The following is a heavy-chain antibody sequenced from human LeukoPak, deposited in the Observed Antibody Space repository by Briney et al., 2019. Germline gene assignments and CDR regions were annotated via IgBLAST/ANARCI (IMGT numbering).Heavy chain of an antibody. CDR3: ARGHYSPTGGIDY. V-gene: IGHV4-31*03. Sequence: PSQTLSPTCTVSGGSINSGGYYWSWIRQHPGKGLEWIGYIYYSGSTYYNPSLKSRVTISVDTSKNQFSLKLSSVTAADTAVYYCARGHYSPTGGIDYWGQGTLVTVSS. CDR1: GGSINSGGYY. J-gene: IGHJ4*02. D-gene: IGHD1-26*01. CDR2: IYYSGST.